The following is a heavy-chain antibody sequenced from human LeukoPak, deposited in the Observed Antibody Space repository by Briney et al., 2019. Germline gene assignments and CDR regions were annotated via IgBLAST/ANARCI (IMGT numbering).Heavy chain of an antibody. CDR1: GYTFTNYY. J-gene: IGHJ4*02. CDR2: INPKSGGT. Sequence: ASVKVSCKASGYTFTNYYMHWVRQAPGLGFEWMGWINPKSGGTSYPQKFQGRLTMTRDTSISTAYMELSRLRSDDTAVYYCVPGANYYYFDYWGQGTLVTVSS. V-gene: IGHV1-2*02. CDR3: VPGANYYYFDY. D-gene: IGHD1-7*01.